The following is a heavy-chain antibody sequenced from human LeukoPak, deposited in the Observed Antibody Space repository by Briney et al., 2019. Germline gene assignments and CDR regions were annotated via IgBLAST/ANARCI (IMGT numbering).Heavy chain of an antibody. CDR2: INAGNGNI. V-gene: IGHV1-3*01. D-gene: IGHD2-2*01. CDR3: ARGYCTSTSCYMDV. CDR1: GHTSTTYA. Sequence: GASVKVSCKASGHTSTTYAIHWVRQAPGQGLEWMGWINAGNGNIKYSQKFQGRVTITGDTSASTAYMELSSLRSEDTAVYYCARGYCTSTSCYMDVWGQGPTVTISS. J-gene: IGHJ6*02.